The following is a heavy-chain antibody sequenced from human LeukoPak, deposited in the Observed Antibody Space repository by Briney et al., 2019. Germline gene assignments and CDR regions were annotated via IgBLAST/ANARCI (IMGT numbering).Heavy chain of an antibody. D-gene: IGHD1-26*01. CDR1: GYTFTGYY. CDR3: ARDPPPVIVGGTTADY. Sequence: ASVTVSCKASGYTFTGYYIHWVRQAPGQGLEWMGWINPNSGGTNYAQKFQGRVTVTRDTSINTAYMEVTRLKSDDTAIYYCARDPPPVIVGGTTADYWGQGTLVTVSS. J-gene: IGHJ4*02. CDR2: INPNSGGT. V-gene: IGHV1-2*02.